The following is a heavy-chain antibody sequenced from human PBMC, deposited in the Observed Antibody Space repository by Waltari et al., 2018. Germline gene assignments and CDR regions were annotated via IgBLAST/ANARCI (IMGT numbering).Heavy chain of an antibody. J-gene: IGHJ4*02. CDR2: INHSGST. Sequence: QVQLQQWGAGLLKPSETLSLTCAVYGGSFSGYYWSWIRQPPGKGLEWIGEINHSGSTNYTPSLKSRVTISVDTSKNQFSLKLSSVTAADTAVYYCARGQDYGDYDSQDEPGDYWGQGTLVTVSS. D-gene: IGHD4-17*01. CDR1: GGSFSGYY. V-gene: IGHV4-34*01. CDR3: ARGQDYGDYDSQDEPGDY.